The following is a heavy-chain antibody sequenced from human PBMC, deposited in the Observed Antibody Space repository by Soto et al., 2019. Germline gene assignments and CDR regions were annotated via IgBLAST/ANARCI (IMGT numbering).Heavy chain of an antibody. CDR1: GFTFSSYA. Sequence: GGSLRLSCAASGFTFSSYAMSWVRQAPGKGLEWVSAISGSGGSTYYADSVKGRFTISRDNSKNTLYLQMNSLRAEDTAVYYCAKNPTLPHSMPSIAAAGTLGYYYYYMDVWGKGTTVTVSS. CDR2: ISGSGGST. J-gene: IGHJ6*03. D-gene: IGHD6-13*01. CDR3: AKNPTLPHSMPSIAAAGTLGYYYYYMDV. V-gene: IGHV3-23*01.